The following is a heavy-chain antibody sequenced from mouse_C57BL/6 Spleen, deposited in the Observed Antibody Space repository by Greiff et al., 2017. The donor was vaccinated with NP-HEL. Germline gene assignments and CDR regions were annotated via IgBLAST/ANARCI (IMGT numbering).Heavy chain of an antibody. J-gene: IGHJ1*03. V-gene: IGHV1-78*01. CDR1: GYTFTDHT. CDR2: IYPRDGST. D-gene: IGHD1-1*01. Sequence: QVQLQQSDAELVKPGASVKISCKVSGYTFTDHTIHWMKQRPEQGLEWIGYIYPRDGSTKYNAKFKGKATLTAEKSSSTAYMQLISLTSEDSAVYFCARDYGSSFSYWYFDVWGTGTTVTVSS. CDR3: ARDYGSSFSYWYFDV.